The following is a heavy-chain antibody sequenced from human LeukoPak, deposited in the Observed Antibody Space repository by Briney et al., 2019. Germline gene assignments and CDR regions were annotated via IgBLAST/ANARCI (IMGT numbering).Heavy chain of an antibody. V-gene: IGHV3-66*01. CDR1: GFPVSSNY. CDR2: IYSGGST. D-gene: IGHD4-17*01. CDR3: ASTFYGDSPPY. Sequence: GGSLRLSCAASGFPVSSNYMSWVRQAPGKGLEWVSVIYSGGSTYYADSVKGRFTISRDNSKNTLYLQMNSLRAEDTAVYYCASTFYGDSPPYWGQGTLVTVSS. J-gene: IGHJ4*02.